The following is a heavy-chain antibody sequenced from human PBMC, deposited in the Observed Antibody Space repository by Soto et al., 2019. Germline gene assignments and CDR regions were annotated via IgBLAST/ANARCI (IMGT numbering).Heavy chain of an antibody. CDR1: GGSFSGYY. CDR3: ARGSVLYRSSTSCYEEMYYFDY. J-gene: IGHJ4*02. Sequence: PSETLSLTCAVYGGSFSGYYWSWIRQPPGKELEWIGEINHSGSTNYNPSLKSRVTISVDTSKNQFSLKLSSVTAADTAVYYCARGSVLYRSSTSCYEEMYYFDYWGQGTLVTVSS. CDR2: INHSGST. D-gene: IGHD2-2*01. V-gene: IGHV4-34*01.